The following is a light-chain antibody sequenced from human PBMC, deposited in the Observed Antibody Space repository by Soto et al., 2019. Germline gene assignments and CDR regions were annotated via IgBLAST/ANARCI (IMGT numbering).Light chain of an antibody. CDR3: QSYDSSLRGV. V-gene: IGLV1-40*01. CDR1: SSNIGAGYD. Sequence: QSVLTQPPSVSGAPGQRVTISCTGSSSNIGAGYDVHWYQQLPGTAPKLLIYGNSNRPSGVPDRLSGSKSGTSASLAITGLQAEDEADYYCQSYDSSLRGVFGTGTKLTV. CDR2: GNS. J-gene: IGLJ1*01.